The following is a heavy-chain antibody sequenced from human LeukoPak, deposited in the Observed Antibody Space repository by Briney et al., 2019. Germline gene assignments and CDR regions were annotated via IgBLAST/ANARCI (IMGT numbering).Heavy chain of an antibody. CDR2: INPNSGGT. J-gene: IGHJ4*02. CDR1: GYTFTGYY. CDR3: ASFYDSKLYYFDY. V-gene: IGHV1-2*02. D-gene: IGHD3-22*01. Sequence: ASVKVSCKAPGYTFTGYYMHWVRQAPGQGLEWMGWINPNSGGTNYAQKFQGRVTMTRDTSISTAYMELSRLRSDDTAVYYCASFYDSKLYYFDYWGQGTLVTVSS.